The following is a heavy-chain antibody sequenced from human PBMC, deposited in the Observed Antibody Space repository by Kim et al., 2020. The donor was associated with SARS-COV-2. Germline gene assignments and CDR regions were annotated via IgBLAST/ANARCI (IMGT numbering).Heavy chain of an antibody. CDR3: ARDMGVTGADDS. D-gene: IGHD6-13*01. CDR1: GFSFSSYP. V-gene: IGHV3-48*02. CDR2: ISGGSTTI. J-gene: IGHJ4*02. Sequence: GGSLRLFCAASGFSFSSYPMTWVRQAPGKGLEWVSYISGGSTTIYYADSVRGRFTISRDNAKNSLFLQMNSLREEDTAVDHCARDMGVTGADDSWGQGTL.